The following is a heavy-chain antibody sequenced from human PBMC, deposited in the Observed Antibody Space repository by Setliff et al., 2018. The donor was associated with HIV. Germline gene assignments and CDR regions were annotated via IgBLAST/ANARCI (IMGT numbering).Heavy chain of an antibody. D-gene: IGHD5-18*01. V-gene: IGHV4-34*01. CDR1: GGSFSGYY. CDR3: ARGAGGYSYGWGTLGAFDI. J-gene: IGHJ3*02. CDR2: INHSGST. Sequence: PSETLSLTCAVYGGSFSGYYWSWIRQPPGKGLEWIGEINHSGSTNYNPSLKSRVTISVDTSKTQFSRKLSSVTAAETAVYYCARGAGGYSYGWGTLGAFDIWGQGTMVTVSS.